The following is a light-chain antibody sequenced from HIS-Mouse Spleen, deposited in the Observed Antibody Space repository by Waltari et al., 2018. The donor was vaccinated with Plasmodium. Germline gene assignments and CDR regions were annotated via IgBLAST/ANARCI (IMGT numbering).Light chain of an antibody. CDR1: QRVLDSSNNKNY. V-gene: IGKV4-1*01. J-gene: IGKJ2*01. CDR2: WAS. Sequence: DIVMTQSPDSLAVSLAERATIHCKSSQRVLDSSNNKNYLAWYQQKPGQPPKLLIYWASTRESGVPDRFSGSGSGTDFTLTISSLQAEDVAVYYCQQYYSTPYTFGQGTKLEIK. CDR3: QQYYSTPYT.